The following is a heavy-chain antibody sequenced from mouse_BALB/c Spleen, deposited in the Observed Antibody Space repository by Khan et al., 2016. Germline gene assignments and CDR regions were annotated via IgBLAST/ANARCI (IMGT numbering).Heavy chain of an antibody. V-gene: IGHV2-6-7*01. CDR3: ASYYDYDGGFAY. CDR2: IWGDGST. CDR1: GFSITGFA. Sequence: QVQLKESGPGLVAPSQSLSITCTVSGFSITGFAVNWVRQPLGKGLEWLGVIWGDGSTDYDSALKSRLSISKDDSKSQVFLKMNSLQTDDTARYXCASYYDYDGGFAYWGQGTLVTVSA. J-gene: IGHJ3*01. D-gene: IGHD2-4*01.